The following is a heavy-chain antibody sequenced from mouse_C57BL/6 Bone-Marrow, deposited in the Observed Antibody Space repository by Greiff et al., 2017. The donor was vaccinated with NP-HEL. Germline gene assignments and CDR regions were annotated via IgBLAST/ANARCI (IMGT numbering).Heavy chain of an antibody. Sequence: EVQLQESGGGLVQPGGSLKLSCAASGFTFSDYYMYWVRQTPEKRLEWVAYISNGGGSTYYPDTVKGRFTISRDNAKNTLYLQMSRLKSEDTAMYYCARHRHYGSSPFAYWGQGTLVTVSA. CDR1: GFTFSDYY. D-gene: IGHD1-1*01. J-gene: IGHJ3*01. CDR2: ISNGGGST. CDR3: ARHRHYGSSPFAY. V-gene: IGHV5-12*01.